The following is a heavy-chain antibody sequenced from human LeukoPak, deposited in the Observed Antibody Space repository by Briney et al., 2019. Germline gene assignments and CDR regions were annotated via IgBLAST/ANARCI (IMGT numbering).Heavy chain of an antibody. CDR2: YIPMFRTA. V-gene: IGHV1-69*13. Sequence: ASVKVSCKASGGTFSRYAISWVRQAPGQGLEWMGGYIPMFRTANYAQNFQNRVTITADESTSTFSMEVSSLRPEDTAVYFCAGASSKWELSFWGKGTLVTVSS. D-gene: IGHD1-26*01. CDR3: AGASSKWELSF. J-gene: IGHJ4*02. CDR1: GGTFSRYA.